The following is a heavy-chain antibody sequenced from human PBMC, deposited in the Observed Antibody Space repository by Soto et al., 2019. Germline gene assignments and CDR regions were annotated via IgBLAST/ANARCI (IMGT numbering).Heavy chain of an antibody. V-gene: IGHV3-21*01. CDR1: GFTFSSYS. CDR3: ATQDYDILTGPYYGMDV. J-gene: IGHJ6*02. CDR2: ISSSSSYI. Sequence: GGSLRLSCAASGFTFSSYSMNWVRQAPGKGLEWVSSISSSSSYIYYADSVKGRFTISRDNAKNSLYLQMNSLRAEDTAVYYCATQDYDILTGPYYGMDVWGQGTTVTVSS. D-gene: IGHD3-9*01.